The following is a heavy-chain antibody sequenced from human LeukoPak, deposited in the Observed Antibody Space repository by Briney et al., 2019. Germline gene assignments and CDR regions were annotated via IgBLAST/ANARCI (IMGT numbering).Heavy chain of an antibody. V-gene: IGHV1-2*02. D-gene: IGHD2/OR15-2a*01. CDR3: ARGEYNYFDY. J-gene: IGHJ4*02. CDR2: INPNSGAT. Sequence: GASVKVSCKTSGYTFTGYYLHWVRQAPGQGLEWMGWINPNSGATNYVQKFQGRVTMTRDTSITTAYMELSRLRSDDTAVYYCARGEYNYFDYWGQGTLVTVSS. CDR1: GYTFTGYY.